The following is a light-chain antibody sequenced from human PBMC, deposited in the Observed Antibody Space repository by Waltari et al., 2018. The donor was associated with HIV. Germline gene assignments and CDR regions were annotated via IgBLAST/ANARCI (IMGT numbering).Light chain of an antibody. J-gene: IGLJ2*01. CDR2: EVS. CDR3: CSYVGVVNSVVL. CDR1: SSNI. Sequence: QSALTQPASVSGSPGQSITISCTAPSSNIFSSYQQHPGKAPKLSIYEVSKRPSGVSDRFSASKSGNTASLTISGLQADDEADYHCCSYVGVVNSVVLFGGGTKLTVL. V-gene: IGLV2-23*02.